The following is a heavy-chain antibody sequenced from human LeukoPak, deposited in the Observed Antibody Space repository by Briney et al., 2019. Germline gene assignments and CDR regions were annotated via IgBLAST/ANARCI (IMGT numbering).Heavy chain of an antibody. D-gene: IGHD1-14*01. Sequence: SETLSLTCAVYGESFSDYYWSWIRQPPGKGLEWIGEIPHSGSTNYNPSLKSRVTMSLDTSKNQFSLNLTSVTAADTAVYYCARNPDSDHFDYWGQGTLATLSS. CDR3: ARNPDSDHFDY. J-gene: IGHJ4*02. CDR1: GESFSDYY. CDR2: IPHSGST. V-gene: IGHV4-34*01.